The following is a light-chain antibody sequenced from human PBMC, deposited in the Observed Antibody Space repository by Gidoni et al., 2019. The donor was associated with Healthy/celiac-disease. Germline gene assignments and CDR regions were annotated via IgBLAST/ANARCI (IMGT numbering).Light chain of an antibody. CDR1: QSVSSSY. J-gene: IGKJ1*01. V-gene: IGKV3-20*01. CDR2: GAS. Sequence: EIVLTQSPGTLSLSPGERATLSCRASQSVSSSYLAWYQQKPGQAPRLLIYGASSRATGIPDRFSGSGSGTEFTPTISRLEPEDFAGYYCQQDGSSPWTFGPXDQGGNQT. CDR3: QQDGSSPWT.